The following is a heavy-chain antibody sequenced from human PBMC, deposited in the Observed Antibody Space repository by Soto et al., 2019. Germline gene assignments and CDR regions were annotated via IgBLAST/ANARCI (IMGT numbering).Heavy chain of an antibody. D-gene: IGHD6-13*01. CDR1: GYTFTSYG. CDR3: ARDVSSSWYVTPFDY. V-gene: IGHV1-18*01. CDR2: ISAYNGNT. Sequence: ASVKFSCKASGYTFTSYGISWVRQAPGQGLEWMGWISAYNGNTNYAQKLQGRVTMTTDTSTSTAYMELRSLRSDDTAVYYCARDVSSSWYVTPFDYWGQGTLVTVSS. J-gene: IGHJ4*02.